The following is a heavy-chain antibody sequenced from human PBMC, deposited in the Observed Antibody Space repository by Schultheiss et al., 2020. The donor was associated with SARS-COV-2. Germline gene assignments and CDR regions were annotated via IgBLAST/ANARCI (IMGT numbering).Heavy chain of an antibody. V-gene: IGHV3-23*01. CDR3: ARYQAVAGYFDY. CDR2: ISGSGGST. J-gene: IGHJ4*02. Sequence: GGSLRLSCAASGFTFSSYAMSWVRQAPGKGLEWVSAISGSGGSTYYADSVKGRFTISRDNSKNTLYLQMNSLRAEDTAVYYCARYQAVAGYFDYWGQGTLVTVSS. D-gene: IGHD6-19*01. CDR1: GFTFSSYA.